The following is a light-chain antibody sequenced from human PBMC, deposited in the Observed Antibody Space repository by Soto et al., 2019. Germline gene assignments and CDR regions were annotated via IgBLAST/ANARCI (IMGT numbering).Light chain of an antibody. CDR2: DAS. CDR1: QSISSW. CDR3: QQYNSYTWT. V-gene: IGKV1-5*01. Sequence: DIQMTQSPSTLSASVGDRVTITCRASQSISSWLAWYQQKPGKAPKLLIYDASSLESGVPSRFSASGSGTEFPLAISSLQPDDFETDDCQQYNSYTWTFGQGTKVEIK. J-gene: IGKJ1*01.